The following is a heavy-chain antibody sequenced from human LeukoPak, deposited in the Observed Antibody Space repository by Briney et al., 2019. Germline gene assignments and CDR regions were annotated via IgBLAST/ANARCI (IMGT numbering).Heavy chain of an antibody. Sequence: SETLSLTCAVYGGSFSGYYWSWIRQPPGKGLEWIGEINHSGSTNYNPSLKSRVTTSVDTSKNQFSLKLSSVTAADTAVYYCARGPGGSYLRRYMDVWGKGTTVTVSS. CDR1: GGSFSGYY. CDR2: INHSGST. J-gene: IGHJ6*03. V-gene: IGHV4-34*01. CDR3: ARGPGGSYLRRYMDV. D-gene: IGHD1-26*01.